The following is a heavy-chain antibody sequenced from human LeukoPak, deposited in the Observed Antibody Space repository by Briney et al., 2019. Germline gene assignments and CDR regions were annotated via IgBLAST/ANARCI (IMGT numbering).Heavy chain of an antibody. CDR1: GFTLSSYA. Sequence: GGSLRLSCAASGFTLSSYAMSGVRQAPGEGLEWVSAISGSGGSTYYADSVKGRFTISRDNSKNTLYLQMNSLRAEDTAVYYCAKAGGYLNYYYYYMDVWGKGTTVTVSS. V-gene: IGHV3-23*01. CDR2: ISGSGGST. J-gene: IGHJ6*03. CDR3: AKAGGYLNYYYYYMDV. D-gene: IGHD6-13*01.